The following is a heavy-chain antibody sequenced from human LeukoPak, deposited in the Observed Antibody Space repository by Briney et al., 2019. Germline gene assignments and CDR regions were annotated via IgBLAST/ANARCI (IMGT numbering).Heavy chain of an antibody. J-gene: IGHJ4*02. D-gene: IGHD6-19*01. CDR3: AREGGGMAVAGTFNSY. Sequence: VASVKVSCKASGGTFSSYAISWVRQAPGQGLEWMGGIIPIFGTANYAQKFQGRVTITADESTSTAYMELSSLRSEDTAVYYCAREGGGMAVAGTFNSYWGQGNLVTVPS. CDR1: GGTFSSYA. CDR2: IIPIFGTA. V-gene: IGHV1-69*01.